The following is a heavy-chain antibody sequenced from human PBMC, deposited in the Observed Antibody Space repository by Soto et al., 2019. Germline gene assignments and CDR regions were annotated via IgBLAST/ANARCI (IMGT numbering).Heavy chain of an antibody. CDR3: ARLYGSGSPDRYYYYYGMDV. CDR2: IIPIFGTA. V-gene: IGHV1-69*01. CDR1: GGTFSSYA. J-gene: IGHJ6*02. D-gene: IGHD3-10*01. Sequence: QVQLVQSGAEVKKPGSSVKVSCKASGGTFSSYAISWVRQAPGQGLEWMGGIIPIFGTANYAQKFQGRVTITADESTSTAYMELSSVRSEDTSVYYCARLYGSGSPDRYYYYYGMDVWGQGTTVTVSS.